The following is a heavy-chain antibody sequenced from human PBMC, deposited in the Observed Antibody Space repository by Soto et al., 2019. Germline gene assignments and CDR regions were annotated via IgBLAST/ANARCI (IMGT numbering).Heavy chain of an antibody. Sequence: QLQLQESGSRLVKPSQTLSLTCAVSGGSISSGGYSWSWIRQRPGKGLQWIGYIYHSGSTYYNPTIKSRITTSVDSSKMQFSRKLSSAAAADTAVYSCTRDPGLWGRGTLVTVSS. CDR3: TRDPGL. J-gene: IGHJ2*01. CDR1: GGSISSGGYS. CDR2: IYHSGST. V-gene: IGHV4-30-2*01.